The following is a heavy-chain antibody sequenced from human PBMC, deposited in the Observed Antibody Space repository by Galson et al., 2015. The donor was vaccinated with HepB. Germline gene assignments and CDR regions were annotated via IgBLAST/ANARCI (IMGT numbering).Heavy chain of an antibody. V-gene: IGHV3-48*03. Sequence: SLRLSCAASGLSFSSKTMNWVRKVPGKGLQWVAYISTTGTNIHYAESVKGRFTTTRDNAKNTVVLQMNSLRAEDTALYYYATTPFGSGAYCTFVLWGLGTLVTVSS. CDR2: ISTTGTNI. J-gene: IGHJ3*01. CDR1: GLSFSSKT. CDR3: ATTPFGSGAYCTFVL. D-gene: IGHD2-8*01.